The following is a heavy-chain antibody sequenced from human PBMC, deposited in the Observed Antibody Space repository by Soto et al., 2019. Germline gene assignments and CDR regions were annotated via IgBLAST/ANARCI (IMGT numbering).Heavy chain of an antibody. Sequence: QVQLVQSGAEVKKPGASVKVSCKASGFDFTDHYIHWVRQAPGQGLEWMVIISPDGGSTRYSQQFQARITMTRDTSTSTVYMELSSLRSEDTAIYYCARAPRGGVIIVITWAQIDYWGQGTLVTVSS. CDR3: ARAPRGGVIIVITWAQIDY. D-gene: IGHD3-10*01. J-gene: IGHJ4*02. CDR1: GFDFTDHY. V-gene: IGHV1-46*01. CDR2: ISPDGGST.